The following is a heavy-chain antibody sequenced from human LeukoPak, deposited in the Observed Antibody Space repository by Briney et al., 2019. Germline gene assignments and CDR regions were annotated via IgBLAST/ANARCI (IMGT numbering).Heavy chain of an antibody. CDR2: IKEDGSEI. V-gene: IGHV3-7*03. CDR1: GFNFSTYW. D-gene: IGHD1-26*01. Sequence: PGGSLRLSCTASGFNFSTYWMTWVRQVPGKGLEWVANIKEDGSEIYYVDAVKGRFSISRDNAKTSLYLQMNSLRAEDTALYYCAKDMWELGGSGYYYYMDVWGKGTTVTISS. CDR3: AKDMWELGGSGYYYYMDV. J-gene: IGHJ6*03.